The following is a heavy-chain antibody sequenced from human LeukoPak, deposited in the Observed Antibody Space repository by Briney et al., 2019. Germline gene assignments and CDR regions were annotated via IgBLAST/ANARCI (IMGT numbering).Heavy chain of an antibody. CDR3: ARDSGAFSNYVNVY. CDR1: GFTFSSYA. CDR2: ISYDGSDK. V-gene: IGHV3-30*04. Sequence: GGSLRLSCAASGFTFSSYAMHWGRQAPGKGLEWVTFISYDGSDKYYADSVKGRFTISRDNSRNTLYLQMNSLRAEDTAAYFCARDSGAFSNYVNVYWGQGTLVSVSS. D-gene: IGHD4-11*01. J-gene: IGHJ4*02.